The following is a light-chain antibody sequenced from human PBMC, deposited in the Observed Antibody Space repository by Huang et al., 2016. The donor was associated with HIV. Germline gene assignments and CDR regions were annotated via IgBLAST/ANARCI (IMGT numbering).Light chain of an antibody. Sequence: DIQMTQSPSSLSASVGDRVTITCRASQSISSYLIWYQQKPGKAPKLLIYSASTLQSGFPSSFSGSGSGTDFTLTISSLQPEDFATYYCQQSYDTPTFGQGTKVEIK. CDR1: QSISSY. J-gene: IGKJ1*01. CDR3: QQSYDTPT. CDR2: SAS. V-gene: IGKV1-39*01.